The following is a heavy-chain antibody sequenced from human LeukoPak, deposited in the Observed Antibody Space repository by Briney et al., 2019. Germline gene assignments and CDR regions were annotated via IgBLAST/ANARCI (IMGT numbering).Heavy chain of an antibody. CDR1: GYSISSDYY. J-gene: IGHJ4*02. D-gene: IGHD6-6*01. V-gene: IGHV4-38-2*02. CDR2: IYHSGST. CDR3: SRDPEYPRYYLDY. Sequence: SETLSLTCTASGYSISSDYYWGWIRQPPGKGLEWIGSIYHSGSTYYKQSLKSRVTISVDTSKNQLSLKLSTLTAADTAVYYCSRDPEYPRYYLDYWGEGTLVTVSS.